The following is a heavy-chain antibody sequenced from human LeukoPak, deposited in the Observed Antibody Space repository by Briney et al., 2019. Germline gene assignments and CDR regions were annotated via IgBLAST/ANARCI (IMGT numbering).Heavy chain of an antibody. D-gene: IGHD4-17*01. CDR3: ARDPRTTGKSSYGMDV. V-gene: IGHV3-53*01. J-gene: IGHJ6*02. Sequence: PGGSLRLSCAASGITLSSNYMSWVRQPPGKGLEGVSIIYSGGSTYYADSVQGRFTISRDNSKNTVYLQMNSMRVEDTAVYYCARDPRTTGKSSYGMDVWGQGTTVTVSS. CDR2: IYSGGST. CDR1: GITLSSNY.